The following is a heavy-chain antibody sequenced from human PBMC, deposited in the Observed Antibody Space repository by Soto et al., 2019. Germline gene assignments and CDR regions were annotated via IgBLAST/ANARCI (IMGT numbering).Heavy chain of an antibody. CDR2: ISYDGSNK. D-gene: IGHD6-13*01. CDR1: GFTFSSYA. J-gene: IGHJ3*02. Sequence: GGSLRLSCAASGFTFSSYAMHWVRQAPGKGLEWVAVISYDGSNKYYADSVKGRFTISRDNSKNTLHLQMNSLRAEDTAVYYCARDWGQQLVYDAFDIWGQGTMVTVSS. CDR3: ARDWGQQLVYDAFDI. V-gene: IGHV3-30-3*01.